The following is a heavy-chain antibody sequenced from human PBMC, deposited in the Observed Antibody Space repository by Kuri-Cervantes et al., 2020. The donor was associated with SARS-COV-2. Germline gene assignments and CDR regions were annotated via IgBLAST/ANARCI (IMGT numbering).Heavy chain of an antibody. Sequence: LSLTCAASGFTFSSYGMHWVRQAPGKGLEWISYVSPNSNTIYYADSVKGRFTISRDNAKNLLYLQMNSLRDDDTAVYYCARDMSKGQWLERGWFDPWGQGALVTVSS. J-gene: IGHJ5*02. CDR2: VSPNSNTI. V-gene: IGHV3-48*02. CDR3: ARDMSKGQWLERGWFDP. CDR1: GFTFSSYG. D-gene: IGHD6-19*01.